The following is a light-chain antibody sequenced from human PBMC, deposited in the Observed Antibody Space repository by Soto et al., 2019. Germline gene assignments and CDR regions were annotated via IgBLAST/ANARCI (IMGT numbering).Light chain of an antibody. CDR1: SSNIGSNT. CDR3: AAWDDSLNVLYV. CDR2: SNN. V-gene: IGLV1-44*01. J-gene: IGLJ1*01. Sequence: QAVLTQPPSASGTPGQRVTISCSGSSSNIGSNTVNWYQQLPGTAPKLLIYSNNQRPSGVPDRFSGSKSGTSASLAISGLQSEAEADYYCAAWDDSLNVLYVFGTGTKVTVL.